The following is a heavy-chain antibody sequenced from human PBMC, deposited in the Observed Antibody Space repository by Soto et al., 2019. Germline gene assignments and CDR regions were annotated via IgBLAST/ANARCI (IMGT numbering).Heavy chain of an antibody. J-gene: IGHJ4*02. D-gene: IGHD1-1*01. CDR2: SSNSGSFT. CDR1: GFTLSDHY. Sequence: PGGSLRLSCAASGFTLSDHYMIWIRQAPGKGLEWIGYSSNSGSFTRYADSVKGRFSISRDNAKSSLYLQISSLRGDDTATYYCVKSGDNYNLLDYWGQGTPVTVSS. CDR3: VKSGDNYNLLDY. V-gene: IGHV3-11*06.